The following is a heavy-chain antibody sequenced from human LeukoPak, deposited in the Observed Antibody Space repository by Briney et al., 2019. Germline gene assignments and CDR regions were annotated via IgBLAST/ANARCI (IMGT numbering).Heavy chain of an antibody. V-gene: IGHV4-30-4*07. CDR1: NDSISSGGYS. CDR2: IYDSGST. J-gene: IGHJ6*03. D-gene: IGHD4-17*01. CDR3: ARGGPVTTAYYYYYMDV. Sequence: SQTLSLTCTVSNDSISSGGYSWSWIRQPPGRGLEWIGYIYDSGSTNYHPSLKSRVTISIDKSKNQFSLKLTSVTAADTAMYYCARGGPVTTAYYYYYMDVWGKGTTVTVSS.